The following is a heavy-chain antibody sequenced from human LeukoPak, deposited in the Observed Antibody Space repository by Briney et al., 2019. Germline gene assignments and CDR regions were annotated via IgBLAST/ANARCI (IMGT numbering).Heavy chain of an antibody. J-gene: IGHJ5*02. CDR2: ISSSSSYN. CDR1: GFTFSSYS. CDR3: TRARAVASFYGFDP. Sequence: PGGSLRLSCAASGFTFSSYSMSWVRQAPGKGLEWVSSISSSSSYNYYADSLKGRFTISRDNAKNSLYLQMNSLRAEDTAVYYCTRARAVASFYGFDPWGQGTLVTVSS. D-gene: IGHD6-19*01. V-gene: IGHV3-21*01.